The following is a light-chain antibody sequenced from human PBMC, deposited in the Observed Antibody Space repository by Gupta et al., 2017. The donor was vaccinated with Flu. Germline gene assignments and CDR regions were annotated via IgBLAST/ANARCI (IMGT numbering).Light chain of an antibody. CDR3: QLWDSSSDHVV. V-gene: IGLV3-21*02. J-gene: IGLJ3*02. CDR2: DDF. CDR1: NIASNS. Sequence: SYVMNQPPSVSVAPGQTATITCGGDNIASNSVHWYQQKPGQAPVLVVHDDFDRPSGIPERFSGSNSGNTATLTISRVEAGDEADYDCQLWDSSSDHVVFGGGTKLTVL.